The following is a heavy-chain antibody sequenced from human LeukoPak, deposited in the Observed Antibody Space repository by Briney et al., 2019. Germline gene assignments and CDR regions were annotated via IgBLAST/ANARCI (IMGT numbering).Heavy chain of an antibody. Sequence: GASVKVSCKASGYTFTGYYMHWVRQAPGQGLEWMGWINPNSGGTNYAQKFQGRVTMTRDTSISTAYMELSRLTSEDTAVYYCARDTANYYYDSSGYYFDYWGQGTLVTVSS. CDR3: ARDTANYYYDSSGYYFDY. D-gene: IGHD3-22*01. V-gene: IGHV1-2*02. CDR2: INPNSGGT. CDR1: GYTFTGYY. J-gene: IGHJ4*02.